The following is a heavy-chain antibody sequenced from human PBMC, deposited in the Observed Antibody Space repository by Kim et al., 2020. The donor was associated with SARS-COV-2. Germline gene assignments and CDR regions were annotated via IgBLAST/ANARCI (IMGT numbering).Heavy chain of an antibody. CDR1: GGTMNNNNW. Sequence: SETLSLTCGVSGGTMNNNNWWTWVRQSPEKGLEWIGEIHHSGATNYNPSLKSRVAISADKSKNQFSLDVRSVTAADTAVYFCARRPRYSGSDHFYYGMDVWGQGTTLTVS. J-gene: IGHJ6*02. V-gene: IGHV4-4*02. D-gene: IGHD5-12*01. CDR2: IHHSGAT. CDR3: ARRPRYSGSDHFYYGMDV.